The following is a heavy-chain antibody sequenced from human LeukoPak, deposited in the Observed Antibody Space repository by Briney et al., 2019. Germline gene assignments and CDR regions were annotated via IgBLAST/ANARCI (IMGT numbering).Heavy chain of an antibody. CDR1: GFTFSSYA. CDR2: ISGSGGRT. J-gene: IGHJ4*02. Sequence: GGSLRLSCAASGFTFSSYAMSWVRQAPGKGLEWVSAISGSGGRTYYADSVKGRFTISRDNSKNTLYLQMNSLRAEDTAVYYCAKVYNYYDSSGYYDYWGQGTLVTVSS. D-gene: IGHD3-22*01. V-gene: IGHV3-23*01. CDR3: AKVYNYYDSSGYYDY.